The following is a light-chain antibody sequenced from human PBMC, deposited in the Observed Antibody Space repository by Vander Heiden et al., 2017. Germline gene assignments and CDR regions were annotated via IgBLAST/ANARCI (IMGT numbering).Light chain of an antibody. CDR3: QQYNNWPRT. J-gene: IGKJ5*01. CDR1: QSVTSK. Sequence: EIVMTHSPATLSVSPGERAILSCRASQSVTSKLAWYQQKPGQAPRFLIYAASTRTTGIPARFSGSGSGTDFTLTISSLQSEDFAVYYCQQYNNWPRTFGQGTRLEIK. CDR2: AAS. V-gene: IGKV3-15*01.